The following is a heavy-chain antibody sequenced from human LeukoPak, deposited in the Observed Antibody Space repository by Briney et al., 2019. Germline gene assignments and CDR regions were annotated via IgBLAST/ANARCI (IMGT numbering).Heavy chain of an antibody. V-gene: IGHV3-30-3*01. CDR2: ISYDGSNK. D-gene: IGHD5-12*01. CDR3: ARVRGYDELSYFDY. Sequence: GGSLRLSCAAYGFTFSSYAMHWVRQAPGKGLEWVAVISYDGSNKYYADSVKGRFTISRDNSKNTLYLQMNSLRAEDTAVYYCARVRGYDELSYFDYWGQGTLVTVSS. CDR1: GFTFSSYA. J-gene: IGHJ4*02.